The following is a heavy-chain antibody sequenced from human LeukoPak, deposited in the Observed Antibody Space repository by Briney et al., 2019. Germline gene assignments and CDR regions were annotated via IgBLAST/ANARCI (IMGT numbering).Heavy chain of an antibody. CDR2: IYPADSDT. CDR3: ARRPEYSSGWYRAPFDY. J-gene: IGHJ4*02. V-gene: IGHV5-51*01. CDR1: GYSFTSYW. D-gene: IGHD6-19*01. Sequence: GESPKISCKGSGYSFTSYWIGWVRQMPGKGLEWMGIIYPADSDTRYSPSFQGQVTISADKSISTAYLQWSSLKASDTAMYYCARRPEYSSGWYRAPFDYRGQGTLVNVSP.